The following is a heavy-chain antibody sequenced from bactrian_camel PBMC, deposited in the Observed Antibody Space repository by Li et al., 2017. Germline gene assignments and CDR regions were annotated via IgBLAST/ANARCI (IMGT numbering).Heavy chain of an antibody. CDR1: GFTFMSYG. V-gene: IGHV3S6*01. D-gene: IGHD1*01. CDR3: AAGALGYIGAKCPPDFGEY. CDR2: ISSDGSHT. J-gene: IGHJ4*01. Sequence: VQLVESGGGLVQPGGSMRLSCVASGFTFMSYGMSWVRQAPGKGLEWASGISSDGSHTYYADSLKDRFTISRDNAKNTLYLQMNALKPGDTAVYYCAAGALGYIGAKCPPDFGEYWGQGTQVTVS.